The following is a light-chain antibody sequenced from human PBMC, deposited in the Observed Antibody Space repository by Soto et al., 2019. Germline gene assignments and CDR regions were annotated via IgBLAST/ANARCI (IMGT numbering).Light chain of an antibody. CDR2: DVS. CDR3: SSYTSSSTLYV. Sequence: QAVLTQPASVSGAHGQSITISCTGASRDVGGYNYVSWYQQHPGKAPKLMIYDVSNRPSGVSNRFSGSKSGNTASLTISGLQAEDEADYYCSSYTSSSTLYVFGTGTKVTVL. CDR1: SRDVGGYNY. V-gene: IGLV2-14*01. J-gene: IGLJ1*01.